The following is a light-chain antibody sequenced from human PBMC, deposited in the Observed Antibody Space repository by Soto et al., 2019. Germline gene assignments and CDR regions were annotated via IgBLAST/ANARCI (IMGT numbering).Light chain of an antibody. Sequence: DIPMTQSPSSVSASVGDRVTITCRASQDISGWLAWFQQKPGKAPNLLIYAASILQSGVPSRFSGSGSGTDFTLTITYLQPEDFATYYCQQANSFPWTFGQGTKVEL. V-gene: IGKV1D-12*01. CDR3: QQANSFPWT. J-gene: IGKJ1*01. CDR1: QDISGW. CDR2: AAS.